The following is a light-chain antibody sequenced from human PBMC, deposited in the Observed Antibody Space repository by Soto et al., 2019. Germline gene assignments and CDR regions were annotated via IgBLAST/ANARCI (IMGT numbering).Light chain of an antibody. V-gene: IGLV2-14*01. Sequence: QSALTQPASVSGSPGQSITISCTGTSSAVGGYNYVSWYQQQPGRAPKLMIYDVSNRPSGVSNRFSGSKSGNTASLTISGLQAEDEADYYCSLYTSSSTVVFGGGTKVTVL. CDR3: SLYTSSSTVV. CDR2: DVS. J-gene: IGLJ2*01. CDR1: SSAVGGYNY.